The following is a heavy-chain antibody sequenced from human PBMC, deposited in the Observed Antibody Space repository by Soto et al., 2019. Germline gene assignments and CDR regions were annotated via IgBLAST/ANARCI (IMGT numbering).Heavy chain of an antibody. V-gene: IGHV4-38-2*02. Sequence: LSLTCAVSGYSISSGYYWGWIRQPPGKGLEWIGSIYHSGSTYYNPSLKSRVTISVDTSKNQFSLKLSSVTAADTAVYYCARERRYSSGLFDYWGQGTLVTVSS. D-gene: IGHD6-19*01. CDR2: IYHSGST. J-gene: IGHJ4*02. CDR1: GYSISSGYY. CDR3: ARERRYSSGLFDY.